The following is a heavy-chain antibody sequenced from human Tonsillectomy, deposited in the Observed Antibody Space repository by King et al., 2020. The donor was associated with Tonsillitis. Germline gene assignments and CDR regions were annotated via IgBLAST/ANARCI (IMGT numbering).Heavy chain of an antibody. CDR1: GFSFSNYG. D-gene: IGHD4-23*01. CDR3: AKDWTPEWELLEFYFDY. CDR2: ISYDESYR. Sequence: VQLVESGGGVVQPGRSLRLSCAASGFSFSNYGMHWVRQSPGKGLEWVAFISYDESYRYYADSVKGRFTISRDNSKNTLYLQVNSLRAEDTAVYYCAKDWTPEWELLEFYFDYWGQGTLVTVSS. J-gene: IGHJ4*02. V-gene: IGHV3-30*18.